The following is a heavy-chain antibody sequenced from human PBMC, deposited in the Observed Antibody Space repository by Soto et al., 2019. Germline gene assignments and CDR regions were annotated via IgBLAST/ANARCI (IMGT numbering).Heavy chain of an antibody. J-gene: IGHJ4*02. D-gene: IGHD3-22*01. CDR2: IDPSDSYT. V-gene: IGHV5-10-1*01. CDR3: ARHIGAYYDNNGYPYFDY. CDR1: GYIFSSYW. Sequence: GASLKISCKGSGYIFSSYWTSSVRQMPGKGLEWMGRIDPSDSYTNYSPSFQGHVTISADKSISTAYLQWSSLKASDTAMYYCARHIGAYYDNNGYPYFDYWGQGTRVTVSS.